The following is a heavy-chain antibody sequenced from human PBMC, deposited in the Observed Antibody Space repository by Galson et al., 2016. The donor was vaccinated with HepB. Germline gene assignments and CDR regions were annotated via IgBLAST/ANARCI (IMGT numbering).Heavy chain of an antibody. CDR2: ISSSGTTI. V-gene: IGHV3-48*03. J-gene: IGHJ6*02. Sequence: SLRLSCAASGFTFSSFEMNWVRQAPGKGLEWLSYISSSGTTIYYADSVKGRFTISRDNARNSLYLQMNSLRVEATAVYYCARDLVYPGDYGKYYYYGMDVWGQGTTVTVSS. D-gene: IGHD4-17*01. CDR1: GFTFSSFE. CDR3: ARDLVYPGDYGKYYYYGMDV.